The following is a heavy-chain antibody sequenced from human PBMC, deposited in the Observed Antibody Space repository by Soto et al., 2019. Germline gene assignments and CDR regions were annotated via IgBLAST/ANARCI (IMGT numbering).Heavy chain of an antibody. CDR1: GYTFKTYG. D-gene: IGHD3-10*01. CDR3: ARDYGSGSYWFDP. CDR2: ISAYNGNT. V-gene: IGHV1-18*01. J-gene: IGHJ5*02. Sequence: QVQLVQSGAEVKKPGASVKVSCKASGYTFKTYGISWVRQAPGQGLEWMGWISAYNGNTNYAQKLQGRVTMTTDTSTHTGYMGPRSLTSDATAVYYCARDYGSGSYWFDPWGQGTLVIVSS.